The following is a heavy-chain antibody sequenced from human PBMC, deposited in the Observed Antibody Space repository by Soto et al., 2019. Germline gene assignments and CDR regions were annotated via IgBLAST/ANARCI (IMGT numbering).Heavy chain of an antibody. CDR3: AREGPAPYYYYGMDV. CDR1: GYSFTTYG. J-gene: IGHJ6*02. CDR2: ISGYNGNT. V-gene: IGHV1-18*01. Sequence: QVQLVQSRGEVKKPGASVKVSCKTSGYSFTTYGISWVRQAPGQGLEWMGWISGYNGNTNYAQKLQGSVTMTTDTSTSTAYMALRSLRSDDTAVYYCAREGPAPYYYYGMDVWGQGSTVTVSS.